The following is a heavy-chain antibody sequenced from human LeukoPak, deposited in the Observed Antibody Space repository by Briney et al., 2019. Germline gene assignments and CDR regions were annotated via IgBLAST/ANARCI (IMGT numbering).Heavy chain of an antibody. CDR3: AKDSGDYSYYYYYFMDV. D-gene: IGHD4-17*01. CDR1: GFTFKNYG. V-gene: IGHV3-30*02. J-gene: IGHJ6*03. Sequence: GGSLTLSCVASGFTFKNYGMHWVRQTPGKGLEWVTFIRYGGNNKYYADSVKGRFTISRDNSRNTLYLQMNSLRAEDTAVYYCAKDSGDYSYYYYYFMDVWGKGTTVTISS. CDR2: IRYGGNNK.